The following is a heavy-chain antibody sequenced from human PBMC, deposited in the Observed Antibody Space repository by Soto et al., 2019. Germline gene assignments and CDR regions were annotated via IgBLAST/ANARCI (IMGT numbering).Heavy chain of an antibody. Sequence: GGSLRLSCAASGFIFTSYSINWVRQSPGKGLEWVSSISSSSNYIYYADSVKGRFTISRDNAKNSLYLQMNSLIAEDTAVYYCAGGSSSKIDYWCQGTLLTVSS. D-gene: IGHD6-6*01. CDR1: GFIFTSYS. CDR3: AGGSSSKIDY. J-gene: IGHJ4*02. CDR2: ISSSSNYI. V-gene: IGHV3-21*01.